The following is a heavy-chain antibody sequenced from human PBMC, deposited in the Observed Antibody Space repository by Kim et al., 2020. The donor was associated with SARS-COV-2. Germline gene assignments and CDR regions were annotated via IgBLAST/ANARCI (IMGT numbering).Heavy chain of an antibody. V-gene: IGHV5-10-1*01. J-gene: IGHJ4*02. CDR2: T. Sequence: TNYSPSLQGHVTISADKSISTAYLQWSSLKASDTAMYYCARHSGWELVDYWGQGTLVTVSS. D-gene: IGHD1-26*01. CDR3: ARHSGWELVDY.